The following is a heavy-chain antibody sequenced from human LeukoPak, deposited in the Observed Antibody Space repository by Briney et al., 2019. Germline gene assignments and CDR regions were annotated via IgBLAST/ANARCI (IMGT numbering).Heavy chain of an antibody. CDR2: ISAYNGNT. CDR1: GYTFTSYG. Sequence: ASVKVSCKASGYTFTSYGISWVRQAPGQGLEWMGWISAYNGNTNYAQKLQGRVTMTTDTSTSTAYMELRSLRSDDTAVYYCARADTAMARPLLDFWGQGTLVTVSS. CDR3: ARADTAMARPLLDF. D-gene: IGHD5-18*01. V-gene: IGHV1-18*01. J-gene: IGHJ4*02.